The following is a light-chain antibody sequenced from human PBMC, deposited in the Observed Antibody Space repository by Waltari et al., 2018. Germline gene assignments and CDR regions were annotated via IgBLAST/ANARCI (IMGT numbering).Light chain of an antibody. Sequence: DIQMTQSPSTLSASVGDRVTITCRASQSISSWLAWYQQKPGKAPKLLIYKASNLKSGVPSRFSGSGSGTEFTLTVNSLQPDDFATYYCQQFYNYPRTFGQGTKVEAK. J-gene: IGKJ1*01. CDR1: QSISSW. V-gene: IGKV1-5*03. CDR3: QQFYNYPRT. CDR2: KAS.